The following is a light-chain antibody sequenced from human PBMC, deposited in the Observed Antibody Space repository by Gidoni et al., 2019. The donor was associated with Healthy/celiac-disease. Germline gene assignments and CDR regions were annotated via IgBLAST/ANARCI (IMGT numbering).Light chain of an antibody. J-gene: IGKJ4*01. CDR3: QRYNSEPLT. CDR2: GAS. V-gene: IGKV1-27*01. Sequence: DIQMTQSPSSLSASVGDRVTITCRPSQGISNYLAWYQQKPGKVPKLLIYGASTLQSGVPSRFSGSGSGTDFTLTISSLQPEDVATYYCQRYNSEPLTFGGGTKVKIK. CDR1: QGISNY.